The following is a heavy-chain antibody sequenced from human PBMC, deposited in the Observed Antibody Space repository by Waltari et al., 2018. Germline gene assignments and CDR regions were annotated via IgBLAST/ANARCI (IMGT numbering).Heavy chain of an antibody. V-gene: IGHV3-7*02. CDR2: IKQDGTEK. CDR1: GFTFSTYS. Sequence: EVQLVESGGGLVQPGGSLRLSCAVSGFTFSTYSMTWVRQAPGKGLEWVANIKQDGTEKYYVDSVKGRFSISRDNGKNLLYLHMNSLRADDTAVYYCARNGAGHWYFDLWGRGTLVTVSS. J-gene: IGHJ2*01. D-gene: IGHD6-19*01. CDR3: ARNGAGHWYFDL.